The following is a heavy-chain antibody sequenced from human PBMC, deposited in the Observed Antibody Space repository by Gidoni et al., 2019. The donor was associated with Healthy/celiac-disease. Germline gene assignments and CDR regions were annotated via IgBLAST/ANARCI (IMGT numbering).Heavy chain of an antibody. CDR1: GFTFTSYA. V-gene: IGHV3-23*01. CDR2: ISGPGYTT. D-gene: IGHD3-10*01. J-gene: IGHJ4*02. CDR3: ATLGYYDSGSYWKY. Sequence: EVQLLESGGGLVQPGVSLRLSCAASGFTFTSYAMSWVRQAPGRVLEWVSSISGPGYTTYYADSVKGRFTISRDNSKNTLYLQMNSLRAEDTAIYYCATLGYYDSGSYWKYWGQGTLVTVSS.